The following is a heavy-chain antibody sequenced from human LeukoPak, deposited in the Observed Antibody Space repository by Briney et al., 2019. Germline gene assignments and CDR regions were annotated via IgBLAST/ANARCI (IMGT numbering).Heavy chain of an antibody. J-gene: IGHJ3*02. Sequence: SETLSLTCAVYGGSLSAYYWTWIRQPPGKGLEWIGEINHGGSTNYNPSLKSRVTISVDTSKNQFSLKLSSVTAADTAVYYCARAQRASFDIWGQGTMVTVSS. V-gene: IGHV4-34*01. CDR2: INHGGST. CDR3: ARAQRASFDI. CDR1: GGSLSAYY. D-gene: IGHD1-1*01.